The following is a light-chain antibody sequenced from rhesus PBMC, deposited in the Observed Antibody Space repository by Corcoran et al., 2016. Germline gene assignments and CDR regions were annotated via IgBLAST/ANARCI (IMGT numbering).Light chain of an antibody. CDR3: QQGSGTPLS. V-gene: IGKV1-74*01. J-gene: IGKJ4*01. CDR1: VTVKMY. Sequence: DIQMTQSPSFLSASVGDRVTITCRASVTVKMYLNWYQQKPGKAPKLLVYKASTLQSGVPSRFSCSGSGTDYTFTISSLQPEDGATYYCQQGSGTPLSFGGGTKVEIK. CDR2: KAS.